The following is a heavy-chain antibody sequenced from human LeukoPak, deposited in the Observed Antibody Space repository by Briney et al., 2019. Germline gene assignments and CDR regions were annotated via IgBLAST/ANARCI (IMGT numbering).Heavy chain of an antibody. J-gene: IGHJ4*02. CDR3: AKGGAVFCSGGSCYFDF. V-gene: IGHV3-23*01. Sequence: GGSLRLSCAASGFTFSSYAMSWVRRAPGKGLEWVSAISGSGGSTYYADSVKGRFTISRDNSKNTLYLQMNSLRAEDTAVYYCAKGGAVFCSGGSCYFDFWGQGTLVTVSS. CDR1: GFTFSSYA. D-gene: IGHD2-15*01. CDR2: ISGSGGST.